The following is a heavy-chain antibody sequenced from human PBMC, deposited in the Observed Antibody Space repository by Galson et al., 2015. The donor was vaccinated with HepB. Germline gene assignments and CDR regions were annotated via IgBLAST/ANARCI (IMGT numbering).Heavy chain of an antibody. CDR3: ARRPIGSGSMTDFDY. D-gene: IGHD3-3*01. Sequence: QSGAEVKKPGESLKISCKGSGYSFTSYWIGWVRQMPGKGLEWMGIIYPGDSDTRYSPSFQGQVTISADKSISTAYLQWSSLKASDTAMYYCARRPIGSGSMTDFDYWGQGTLVTVSS. CDR2: IYPGDSDT. V-gene: IGHV5-51*01. J-gene: IGHJ4*02. CDR1: GYSFTSYW.